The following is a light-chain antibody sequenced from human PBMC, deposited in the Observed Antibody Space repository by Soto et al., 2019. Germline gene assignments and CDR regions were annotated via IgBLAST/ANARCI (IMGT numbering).Light chain of an antibody. CDR3: QHYNSYSEA. CDR1: QTISSW. V-gene: IGKV1-5*03. J-gene: IGKJ1*01. CDR2: KAS. Sequence: DIQMTQSPSTLCGSVGDGVTITCRASQTISSWLAWYQQKPGKAPKLLIYKASTLKSGVPSRFSGSGSGTEFTLTISSLHPDDFATYYCQHYNSYSEALGQGTNVDIK.